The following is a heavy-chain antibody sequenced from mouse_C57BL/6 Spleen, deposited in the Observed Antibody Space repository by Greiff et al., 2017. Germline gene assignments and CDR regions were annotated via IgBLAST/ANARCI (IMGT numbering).Heavy chain of an antibody. J-gene: IGHJ2*01. Sequence: VQLQQPGAALVKPGASVKMSCKASGYTFTSYWITWVKQRPGQGLEWIGEIYPGSGSTNYNEKFKSKATLTVDTSSSTAYMQLSSLTSEDSAVYYCARADWEGLYYFDYWGQGTTLTVSS. CDR2: IYPGSGST. V-gene: IGHV1-55*01. CDR1: GYTFTSYW. D-gene: IGHD4-1*01. CDR3: ARADWEGLYYFDY.